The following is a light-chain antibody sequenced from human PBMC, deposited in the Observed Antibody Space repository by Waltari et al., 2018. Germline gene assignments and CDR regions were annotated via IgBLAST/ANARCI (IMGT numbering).Light chain of an antibody. Sequence: QSALTQPASVSGSPGQSITISCTGTSSDVGGYNYVSCNQQHPGKAPKLMIYEVSNRPSGVSNRFSGSKSGNPASLTISGLQAEDEADYYCSSYTSSSNVVFGGGTKLTVL. CDR1: SSDVGGYNY. J-gene: IGLJ2*01. V-gene: IGLV2-14*01. CDR2: EVS. CDR3: SSYTSSSNVV.